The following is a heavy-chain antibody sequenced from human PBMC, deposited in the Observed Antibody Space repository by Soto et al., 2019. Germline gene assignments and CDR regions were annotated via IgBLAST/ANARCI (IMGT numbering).Heavy chain of an antibody. CDR3: ARALAEGYCSGGSCYKPNNWFDP. V-gene: IGHV4-59*12. D-gene: IGHD2-15*01. CDR2: IYYTGST. Sequence: PSETLSLTCTVSSGSISTYYWSWIRQPPGKGLEWIGYIYYTGSTNYNPSLKTRVAISMDTSKNQFSLKLSSVTAADTAVYYCARALAEGYCSGGSCYKPNNWFDPWGQGTLVTVSS. CDR1: SGSISTYY. J-gene: IGHJ5*02.